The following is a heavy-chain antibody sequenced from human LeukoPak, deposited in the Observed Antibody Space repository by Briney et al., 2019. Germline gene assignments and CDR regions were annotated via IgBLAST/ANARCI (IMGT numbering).Heavy chain of an antibody. D-gene: IGHD3-22*01. CDR3: ARARPWDSSRSYYFGMDV. V-gene: IGHV3-23*01. J-gene: IGHJ6*02. CDR2: ISGSGDGA. CDR1: GFTFNNYG. Sequence: GGSLRLSCEGSGFTFNNYGMSWVRQAPGKGLEWVAGISGSGDGANYADSVKGRFTISRDNSKNTVYLQMNSLRDEDTAVYYCARARPWDSSRSYYFGMDVWGHGTTVTVSS.